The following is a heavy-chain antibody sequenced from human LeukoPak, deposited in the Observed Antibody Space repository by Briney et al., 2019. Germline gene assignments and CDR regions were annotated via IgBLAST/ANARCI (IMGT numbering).Heavy chain of an antibody. D-gene: IGHD3-10*01. CDR3: ARIGGYMVRGVENWFDP. V-gene: IGHV4-39*01. CDR2: IYYSGST. J-gene: IGHJ5*02. CDR1: GGSISSRTYY. Sequence: SETLSLTCTVSGGSISSRTYYWGWIRQPPGKGLEWIGSIYYSGSTYYNPSLKSRVSISVDTSKNQFSPKLSSVTAADTAVYYCARIGGYMVRGVENWFDPWGQGTLVTVPS.